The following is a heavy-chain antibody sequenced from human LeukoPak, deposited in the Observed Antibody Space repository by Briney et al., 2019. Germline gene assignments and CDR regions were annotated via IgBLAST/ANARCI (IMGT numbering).Heavy chain of an antibody. J-gene: IGHJ4*02. V-gene: IGHV3-23*01. CDR3: ARVMIAATAFDY. CDR1: GFTFSSYA. Sequence: QPGGSLRLSCAASGFTFSSYAMIWVRQAPGKGLEWVSTISGSGGGTFYADSVRGRYTTSRDKSKNTLYLQMNSLRAEDTAVYYCARVMIAATAFDYWGQGTLVTVSS. CDR2: ISGSGGGT. D-gene: IGHD2-15*01.